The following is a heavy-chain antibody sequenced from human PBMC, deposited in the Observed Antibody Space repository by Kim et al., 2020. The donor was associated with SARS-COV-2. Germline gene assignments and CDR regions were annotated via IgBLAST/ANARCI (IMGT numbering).Heavy chain of an antibody. CDR1: GGSFSGYY. CDR3: ASLWPGIAAAGTPPSMDV. Sequence: SETLSLTCAVYGGSFSGYYWSWIRQPPGKGLEWIGEINHSGSTNYNPSLKSRVTISVDTSKNQFSLKLSSVTAADTAVYYCASLWPGIAAAGTPPSMDV. V-gene: IGHV4-34*01. J-gene: IGHJ6*03. CDR2: INHSGST. D-gene: IGHD6-13*01.